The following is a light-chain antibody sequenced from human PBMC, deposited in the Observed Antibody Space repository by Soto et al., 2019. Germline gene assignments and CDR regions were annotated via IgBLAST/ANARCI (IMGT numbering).Light chain of an antibody. CDR3: QQYYSTPLT. Sequence: DIVMTQSPDSLAVPLGERATINCKSSQSLLYIPNNKNYFAWYQQKRGQPPKLLIYLVSTRESGVPDRFSGSGSGTDFTLTISSLQAEVVAVYYCQQYYSTPLTVGRGTGLEMK. CDR2: LVS. CDR1: QSLLYIPNNKNY. J-gene: IGKJ5*01. V-gene: IGKV4-1*01.